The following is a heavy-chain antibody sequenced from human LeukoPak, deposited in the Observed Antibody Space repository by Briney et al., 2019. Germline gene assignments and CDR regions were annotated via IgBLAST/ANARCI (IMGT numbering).Heavy chain of an antibody. CDR3: AKLIPRWELLSGFDY. Sequence: PGGSLRLSCAASGFTFSSYAMSWVRQAPGKGLEWVSAISGSGGSTYCADSVKGRFTISRDNSKNTLYLQMNSLRAEDTAVYYCAKLIPRWELLSGFDYWGQGTLVTVSS. CDR1: GFTFSSYA. J-gene: IGHJ4*02. D-gene: IGHD1-26*01. CDR2: ISGSGGST. V-gene: IGHV3-23*01.